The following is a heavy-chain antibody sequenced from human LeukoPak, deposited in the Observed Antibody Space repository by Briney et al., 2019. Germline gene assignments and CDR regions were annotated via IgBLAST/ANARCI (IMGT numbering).Heavy chain of an antibody. J-gene: IGHJ5*02. V-gene: IGHV3-11*04. CDR3: ARVSTITIFGVTTNWFDP. CDR2: ISSSGSTI. Sequence: GGSLRLSCAASGFTFSDYYMTWIRRAPGKGLEWVSYISSSGSTIYYADSVKGRFTISRDNAKNSLYLQMNSLRAEDTAEYYCARVSTITIFGVTTNWFDPWGQGTLVTVSS. D-gene: IGHD3-3*01. CDR1: GFTFSDYY.